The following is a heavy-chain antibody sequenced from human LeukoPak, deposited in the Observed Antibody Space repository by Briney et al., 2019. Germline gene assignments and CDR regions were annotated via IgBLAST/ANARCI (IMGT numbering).Heavy chain of an antibody. Sequence: SETLSLTCAVYGGSFSGYYWSSIRQPPGKGLEWIGEINHSGSTNYNPSLKSRVTISVDTSKNQFSLKLSSVTAADTAVYYCARGKSNYVGYYYYYMDVWGKGTTVTVSS. CDR1: GGSFSGYY. V-gene: IGHV4-34*01. D-gene: IGHD4-11*01. CDR3: ARGKSNYVGYYYYYMDV. J-gene: IGHJ6*03. CDR2: INHSGST.